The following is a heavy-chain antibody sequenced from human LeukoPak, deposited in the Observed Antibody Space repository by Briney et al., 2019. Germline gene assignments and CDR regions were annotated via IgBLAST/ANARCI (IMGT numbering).Heavy chain of an antibody. D-gene: IGHD2-21*01. CDR1: GXTFSDYG. Sequence: GGSLRLSCGVSGXTFSDYGLSWVRQAPGQGLEWVASISGSGGVTFKADSLKGRFTTARANSKNALYLQMNCLGAEDTAVYYCAKGAIYYSCDSWGRGTQVAVSS. V-gene: IGHV3-23*01. CDR3: AKGAIYYSCDS. CDR2: ISGSGGVT. J-gene: IGHJ5*01.